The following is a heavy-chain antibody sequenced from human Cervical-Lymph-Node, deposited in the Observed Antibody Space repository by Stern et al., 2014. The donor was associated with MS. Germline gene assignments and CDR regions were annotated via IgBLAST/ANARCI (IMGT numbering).Heavy chain of an antibody. CDR2: SIPTFDTP. J-gene: IGHJ4*02. Sequence: QVQLVQSGAEVKKPGSSVKVSCKASGGTFSSYEISWVRQAPGPGLEWMGGSIPTFDTPTYAQKFQDRVTISADESTSTAYMELSTLKSEDTAIYFCARAYTYYSHSAAYWGQGTLVTVSS. D-gene: IGHD3-22*01. CDR3: ARAYTYYSHSAAY. V-gene: IGHV1-69*01. CDR1: GGTFSSYE.